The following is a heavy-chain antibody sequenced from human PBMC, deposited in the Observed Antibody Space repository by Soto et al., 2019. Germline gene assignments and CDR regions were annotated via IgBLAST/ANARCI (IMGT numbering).Heavy chain of an antibody. J-gene: IGHJ1*01. D-gene: IGHD3-22*01. CDR3: AKTYYYDSSGYSWPSEYFQH. CDR1: GFTFSSYA. CDR2: ISGSGGST. V-gene: IGHV3-23*01. Sequence: GGSLRLSCAASGFTFSSYAMSWVRQAPGKGLEWVSAISGSGGSTYYADSVKGRFTISRDNSKNTLYLQMNSLRAEDTAVYYCAKTYYYDSSGYSWPSEYFQHWGQGTLVTVSS.